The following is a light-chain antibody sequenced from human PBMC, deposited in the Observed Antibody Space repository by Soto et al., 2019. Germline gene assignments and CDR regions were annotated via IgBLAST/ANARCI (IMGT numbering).Light chain of an antibody. CDR1: QDISSY. V-gene: IGKV1-9*01. Sequence: DIQLTQSPSFLSASVGDRVTITCRASQDISSYLAWYQQKPGKAPKLLIYAASTLQSGVPSRFSGSGSGTEFTLTISSLQPEDFATYYFQQFNSYSITFGQGTRLEIK. J-gene: IGKJ5*01. CDR2: AAS. CDR3: QQFNSYSIT.